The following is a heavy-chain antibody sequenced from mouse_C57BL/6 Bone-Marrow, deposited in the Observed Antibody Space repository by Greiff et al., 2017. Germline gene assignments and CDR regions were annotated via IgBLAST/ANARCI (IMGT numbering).Heavy chain of an antibody. Sequence: QVQLQQSGTELVKPGASVKLSCKASGYTFTSYWMHWVKQRPGQGLEWIGNINPSNGGTNYNEKFKSKATLTVDKSSSTAYMQLSSLTSEDSAVYFCARCYGSSLYYFDYWGQGTTLTVSS. CDR1: GYTFTSYW. V-gene: IGHV1-53*01. CDR2: INPSNGGT. J-gene: IGHJ2*01. CDR3: ARCYGSSLYYFDY. D-gene: IGHD1-1*01.